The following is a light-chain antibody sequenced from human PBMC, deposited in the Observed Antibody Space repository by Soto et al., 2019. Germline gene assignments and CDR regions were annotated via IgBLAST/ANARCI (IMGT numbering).Light chain of an antibody. CDR3: CSYAGSSTFGVV. Sequence: QSALTQPASVSGSPGQSITISCTGTSSDVGSYKLVSWYQQHPGKAPKLMIYEGSKRPSGVSNRFSGSKSGNTASLTISGLQAEDEADYYCCSYAGSSTFGVVFGGGTKLTVL. V-gene: IGLV2-23*03. CDR2: EGS. CDR1: SSDVGSYKL. J-gene: IGLJ2*01.